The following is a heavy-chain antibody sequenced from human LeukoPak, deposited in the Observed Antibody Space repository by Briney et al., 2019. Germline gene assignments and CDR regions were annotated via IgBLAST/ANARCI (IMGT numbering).Heavy chain of an antibody. J-gene: IGHJ4*02. CDR3: AKAPAYCAGDCRFFFDY. CDR1: GFTFSSYA. D-gene: IGHD2-21*02. Sequence: PGGSLRLSCAASGFTFSSYAMSWVRQAPGKGLEWVSAISGSGGSTYYADSVKGRFTISRDNSKSTLYLQVNSLRDEDTAVYYCAKAPAYCAGDCRFFFDYWGQGTLVTVSS. V-gene: IGHV3-23*01. CDR2: ISGSGGST.